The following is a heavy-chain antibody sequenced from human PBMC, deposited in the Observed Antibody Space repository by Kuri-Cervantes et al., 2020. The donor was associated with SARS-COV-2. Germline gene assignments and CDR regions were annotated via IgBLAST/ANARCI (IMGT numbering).Heavy chain of an antibody. V-gene: IGHV3-30*18. Sequence: GESLKISCAASGFTFSNDWMNWVRQAPGKGLEWVAVISHDGKNKKCVASGKGRFTISRDNSQNPLYLHMKSLRSEDTAMYYCAKDRVGVQDFWGQGTLVTVSS. CDR3: AKDRVGVQDF. CDR1: GFTFSNDW. D-gene: IGHD2-21*01. J-gene: IGHJ4*02. CDR2: ISHDGKNK.